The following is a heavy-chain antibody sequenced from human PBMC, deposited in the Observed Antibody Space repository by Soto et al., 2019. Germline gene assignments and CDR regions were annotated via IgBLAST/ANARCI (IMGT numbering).Heavy chain of an antibody. CDR1: GFTFSTYG. CDR2: ILYDGSNK. J-gene: IGHJ6*02. V-gene: IGHV3-30*03. CDR3: AGDSSGYDLYGMGV. Sequence: QVQLVESGGGVVQPGRSLRLSCAASGFTFSTYGMHWVRQAPGKGLEWVAVILYDGSNKYYADSVKGRFTISRDNSKNTLYLQMHSQGAEDTAVYYCAGDSSGYDLYGMGVWGQGTTVTVSS. D-gene: IGHD3-22*01.